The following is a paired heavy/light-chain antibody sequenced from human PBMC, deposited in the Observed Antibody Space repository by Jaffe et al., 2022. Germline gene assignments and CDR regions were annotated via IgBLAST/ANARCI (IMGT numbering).Light chain of an antibody. V-gene: IGKV3-11*01. J-gene: IGKJ1*01. CDR2: DAS. CDR3: HQRSNWPWT. CDR1: QSVNNY. Sequence: EIVLTQSPGTLSLSPGERATLSCRASQSVNNYLAWYQQKPGQAPRLLIYDASTRATGIPAGFSGSGFGTDFTLTISSLEPEDFAVYYCHQRSNWPWTFGQGTKVEVK.
Heavy chain of an antibody. CDR2: IDWDDDK. CDR3: AHTRGTVTTPNWYFDL. J-gene: IGHJ2*01. Sequence: QVTLRESGPALVKPTQTLTLTCTFSGFSLSTRGMCVAWVRQPPGKALEWLALIDWDDDKYFTTSLKTRLTISKGTSENQVVLTMTNMDPVDTGTYYCAHTRGTVTTPNWYFDLWGRGTLVTVSS. D-gene: IGHD4-17*01. CDR1: GFSLSTRGMC. V-gene: IGHV2-70*20.